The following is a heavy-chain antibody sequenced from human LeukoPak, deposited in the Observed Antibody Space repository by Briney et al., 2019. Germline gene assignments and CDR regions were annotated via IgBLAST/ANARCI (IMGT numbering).Heavy chain of an antibody. CDR2: ISYDGSNK. D-gene: IGHD5-18*01. J-gene: IGHJ4*02. Sequence: PGRSLRLSCAASGFTFSSYAMHWVRQAPGKGLEWVAVISYDGSNKYCADSVKGRFTISRDNSKNTLYLQMNSLRAEDTAVYYCARVSGYSYLDYWGQGTLVTVSS. CDR3: ARVSGYSYLDY. V-gene: IGHV3-30-3*01. CDR1: GFTFSSYA.